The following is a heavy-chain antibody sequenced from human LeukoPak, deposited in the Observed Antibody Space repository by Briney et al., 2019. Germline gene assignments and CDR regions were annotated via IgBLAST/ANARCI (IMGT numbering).Heavy chain of an antibody. Sequence: PSETLSLTCTVSGGSISIYYWSWIRQPPGKGLEWLGYIYYSGSTNYNPSLKSRVTISVDTSKNHFSLKLSSVTAADTAVYYCARFFYDSSGYYYFDYRGQGTLVTVSP. CDR2: IYYSGST. J-gene: IGHJ4*02. D-gene: IGHD3-22*01. CDR3: ARFFYDSSGYYYFDY. V-gene: IGHV4-59*01. CDR1: GGSISIYY.